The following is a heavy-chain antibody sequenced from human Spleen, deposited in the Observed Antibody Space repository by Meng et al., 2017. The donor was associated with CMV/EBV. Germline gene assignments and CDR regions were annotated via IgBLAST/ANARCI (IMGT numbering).Heavy chain of an antibody. J-gene: IGHJ6*02. D-gene: IGHD3-3*01. Sequence: TLSLTCTVSGGSISSSSYYWGWIRQPPGKGLEWIGSIYYSGSTYYNPSLKSRVTISVDTSKNQFSLKLSSVTAADTAVNYCARDIAEEDVLRFLEWLPLPSRYYYYGMDVWGQGTTVTVSS. CDR2: IYYSGST. CDR3: ARDIAEEDVLRFLEWLPLPSRYYYYGMDV. V-gene: IGHV4-39*02. CDR1: GGSISSSSYY.